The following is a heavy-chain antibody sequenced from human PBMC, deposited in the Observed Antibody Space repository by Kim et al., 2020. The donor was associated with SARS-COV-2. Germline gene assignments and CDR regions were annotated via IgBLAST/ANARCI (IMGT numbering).Heavy chain of an antibody. CDR3: ARSQVSVGWFGELFPLGY. Sequence: SVKVSCKASGGTFSSYAISWVRQAPGQGLEWMGGIIPIFGTANYAQKFQGRVTITADESTSTAYMELSSLRSEDTAVYYCARSQVSVGWFGELFPLGYWGQGTLVTVSS. J-gene: IGHJ4*02. CDR2: IIPIFGTA. V-gene: IGHV1-69*13. CDR1: GGTFSSYA. D-gene: IGHD3-10*01.